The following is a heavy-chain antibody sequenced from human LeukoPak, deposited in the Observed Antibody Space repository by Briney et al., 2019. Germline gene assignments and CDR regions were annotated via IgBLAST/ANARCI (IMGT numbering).Heavy chain of an antibody. Sequence: SETLSLTCAVYGGSFSGYYWSWLRQPPGKGLEWIGEINHSGSTNYDPSLKSRVTISVDTSKNQFSLKLSSVTAADTAVYFYAGEPQGAFDIWGQGTMVTVSS. D-gene: IGHD1-14*01. CDR3: AGEPQGAFDI. J-gene: IGHJ3*02. CDR1: GGSFSGYY. CDR2: INHSGST. V-gene: IGHV4-34*01.